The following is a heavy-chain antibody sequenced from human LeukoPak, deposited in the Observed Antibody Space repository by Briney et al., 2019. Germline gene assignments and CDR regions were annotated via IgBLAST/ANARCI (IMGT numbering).Heavy chain of an antibody. J-gene: IGHJ5*02. CDR3: AKDYYGSGSYPTA. V-gene: IGHV3-23*01. D-gene: IGHD3-10*01. CDR2: ITDIGGST. Sequence: PGGSLRLSCAASGFTFSNYAMNWVRRAPGKGLERVSTITDIGGSTHYAESVKGRFTVSRDNSNNTVYLQMNSLRVEDTAVYYCAKDYYGSGSYPTAWGQGTLVTVSS. CDR1: GFTFSNYA.